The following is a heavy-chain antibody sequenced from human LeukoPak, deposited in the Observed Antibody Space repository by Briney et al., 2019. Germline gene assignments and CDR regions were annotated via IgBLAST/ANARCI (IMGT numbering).Heavy chain of an antibody. J-gene: IGHJ6*03. CDR1: GGSFSGYY. CDR2: INHSGST. V-gene: IGHV4-34*01. CDR3: ARGYCSSTSCYIYYYYYMDV. D-gene: IGHD2-2*02. Sequence: SETLSLTCAVYGGSFSGYYWSWIRQPPGKGLEWIGEINHSGSTNYNPSLESRVTISVDTSKNQFSLKLSSVTAADTAVYYCARGYCSSTSCYIYYYYYMDVWGKGTTVTVSS.